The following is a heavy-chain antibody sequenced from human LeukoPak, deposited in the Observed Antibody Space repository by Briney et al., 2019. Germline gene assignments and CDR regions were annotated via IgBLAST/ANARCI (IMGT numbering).Heavy chain of an antibody. CDR3: ARVGGNDYYYYMDV. Sequence: ASVKVSCKASGGTFSSYAISWLRQAPGQGLEWMGGIIPIFGTANYAQKFQGRVTITTVESTSTAYMDLSSLRSEDTAVYYCARVGGNDYYYYMDVWGKGTTVTVSS. CDR1: GGTFSSYA. D-gene: IGHD4-23*01. V-gene: IGHV1-69*05. J-gene: IGHJ6*03. CDR2: IIPIFGTA.